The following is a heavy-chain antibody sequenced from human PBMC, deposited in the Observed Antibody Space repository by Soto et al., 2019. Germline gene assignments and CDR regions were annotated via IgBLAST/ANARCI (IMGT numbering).Heavy chain of an antibody. V-gene: IGHV3-21*01. Sequence: EVQLVESGGGLVKPGGSLRLSCAASGFTFNNYGLNWVRQASGKGLEWVSSISTSGVYISYADSVKGRFTTSRNNAQNALSLQMNNLRAEDTARSYCARGGLLRYSDIPPWGQATLLTVSS. CDR1: GFTFNNYG. J-gene: IGHJ5*02. D-gene: IGHD3-9*01. CDR3: ARGGLLRYSDIPP. CDR2: ISTSGVYI.